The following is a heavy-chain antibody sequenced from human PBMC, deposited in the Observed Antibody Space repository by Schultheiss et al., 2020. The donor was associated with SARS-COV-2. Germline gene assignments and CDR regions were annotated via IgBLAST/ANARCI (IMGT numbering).Heavy chain of an antibody. CDR2: ISPSGSTT. V-gene: IGHV3-48*04. D-gene: IGHD5-24*01. CDR3: ARVEMATINGGLALDY. J-gene: IGHJ4*02. CDR1: GFTFSSYA. Sequence: GGSLRLSCAASGFTFSSYAMHWVRQAPGKGLEWVSYISPSGSTTYYADSVKGRFTISRDNAKNSLYLQMESLRAEDTAVYYCARVEMATINGGLALDYWGQGTLVTVSS.